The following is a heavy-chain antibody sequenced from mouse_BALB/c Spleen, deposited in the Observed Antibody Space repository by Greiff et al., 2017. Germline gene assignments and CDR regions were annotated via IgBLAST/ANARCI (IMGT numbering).Heavy chain of an antibody. CDR3: ARGITTGYYYAMDY. J-gene: IGHJ4*01. CDR1: GYSFTSYY. D-gene: IGHD2-4*01. CDR2: IDPFNGGT. Sequence: EVQLQQSGPELMKPGASVKISCKASGYSFTSYYMHWVKQSHGKSLEWIGYIDPFNGGTSYNQKFKGKATLTVDKSSSTAYMHLSSLTSEDSAVYYCARGITTGYYYAMDYWGQGTSVTVSS. V-gene: IGHV1S135*01.